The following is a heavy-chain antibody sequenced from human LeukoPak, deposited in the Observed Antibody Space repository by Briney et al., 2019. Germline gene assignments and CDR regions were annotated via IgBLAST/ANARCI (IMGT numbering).Heavy chain of an antibody. J-gene: IGHJ4*02. D-gene: IGHD5-24*01. V-gene: IGHV1-69*01. CDR3: AREEMATIPYYSDY. CDR2: IIPVFGTA. CDR1: GGTFNNYA. Sequence: SVKVSCKAPGGTFNNYAISWVRQAPGQGLEWMGGIIPVFGTAHYAQKFQGRVTITADESTSTAYMELSSLRSEDTAVYYCAREEMATIPYYSDYWGQGTLVTVSS.